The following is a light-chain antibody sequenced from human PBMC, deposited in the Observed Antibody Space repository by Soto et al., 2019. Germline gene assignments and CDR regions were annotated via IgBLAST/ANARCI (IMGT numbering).Light chain of an antibody. J-gene: IGLJ1*01. V-gene: IGLV2-23*02. CDR1: SSDVGSFNL. CDR2: EVN. Sequence: QSVLTQPASVSGSPGQSITISCTGTSSDVGSFNLVSWYQQHPGKAPKLMIYEVNKRPSGVSNRFSGSTSGNTASLTISGLQAEDEADYNCCSYAGTTTPFVFGTGTKVTVL. CDR3: CSYAGTTTPFV.